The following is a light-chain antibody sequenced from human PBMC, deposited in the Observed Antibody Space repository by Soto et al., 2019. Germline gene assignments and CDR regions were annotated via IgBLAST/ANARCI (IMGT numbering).Light chain of an antibody. CDR3: CSYAGSNTFA. CDR1: DSDIIAYNY. Sequence: QSALTQPRSVSGSPGQSVTISCTGTDSDIIAYNYVSWYQQHPGKPPKLMIYDVTKWPSGVPDRFSGSRSGNTASLTISGLQAEDEADYYCCSYAGSNTFAFGTGTKVTVL. J-gene: IGLJ1*01. CDR2: DVT. V-gene: IGLV2-11*01.